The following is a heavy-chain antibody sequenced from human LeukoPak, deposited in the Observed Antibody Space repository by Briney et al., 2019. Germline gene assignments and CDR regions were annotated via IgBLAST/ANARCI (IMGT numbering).Heavy chain of an antibody. J-gene: IGHJ4*02. V-gene: IGHV1-2*02. D-gene: IGHD3-16*01. CDR2: INPSSGVT. CDR3: ARERSNGGLRLDF. Sequence: ASVKVSCKASGYTFTDYYMHWVRQAPGQGLEWMGWINPSSGVTNYAQNFQGRVTMTRDTSISTAYMELTWLSSDDTAVYYCARERSNGGLRLDFWGQGTLVTASS. CDR1: GYTFTDYY.